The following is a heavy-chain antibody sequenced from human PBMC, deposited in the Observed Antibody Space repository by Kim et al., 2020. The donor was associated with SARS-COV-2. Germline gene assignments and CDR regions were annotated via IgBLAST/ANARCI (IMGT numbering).Heavy chain of an antibody. Sequence: SETLSLTCTVSRGSISSSSYYWGWIRQPPGKGLEWIGSIYYSGSTYYNPSLKSRVTISVDTSKNQFTLKLSSVTAADTAVYYCSRVPFITMIVVALGYYYGMDVRGQGTTVTLSS. CDR1: RGSISSSSYY. J-gene: IGHJ6*02. CDR2: IYYSGST. D-gene: IGHD3-22*01. V-gene: IGHV4-39*01. CDR3: SRVPFITMIVVALGYYYGMDV.